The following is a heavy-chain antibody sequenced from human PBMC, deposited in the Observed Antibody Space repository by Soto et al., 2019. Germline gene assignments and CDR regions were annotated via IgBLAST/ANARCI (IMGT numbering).Heavy chain of an antibody. J-gene: IGHJ6*02. V-gene: IGHV1-3*01. CDR1: GYTFTSYA. CDR3: ARGVDPTYYDFWSGYPNYYVMDV. Sequence: ASVKVSCKASGYTFTSYAMHWVRQDPGQRLEWMGWINAGNGNTKYSQKFQGRVTITRDTSASTAYMELSSLRSEDTAVYYCARGVDPTYYDFWSGYPNYYVMDVWGQGTTVTVSS. CDR2: INAGNGNT. D-gene: IGHD3-3*01.